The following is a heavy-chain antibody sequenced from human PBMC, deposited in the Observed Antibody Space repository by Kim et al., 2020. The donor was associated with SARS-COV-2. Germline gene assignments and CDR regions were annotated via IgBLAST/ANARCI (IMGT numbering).Heavy chain of an antibody. CDR2: ISSSSSTI. Sequence: GGSLRLSCAASGFTFSSYSMNWVRQAPGKGLEWVSYISSSSSTIYYADSVKGRFTISRDNAKNSLYLQMNSLRDEDTAVYYCARDPPSILEIPPAAMMEAPDNWFDPWGQGTLVTVSS. D-gene: IGHD2-2*01. CDR3: ARDPPSILEIPPAAMMEAPDNWFDP. CDR1: GFTFSSYS. V-gene: IGHV3-48*02. J-gene: IGHJ5*02.